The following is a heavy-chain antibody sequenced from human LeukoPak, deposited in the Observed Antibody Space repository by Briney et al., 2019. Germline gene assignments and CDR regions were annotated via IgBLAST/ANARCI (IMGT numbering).Heavy chain of an antibody. J-gene: IGHJ4*02. CDR3: ASWVNYDILTGYYPDY. V-gene: IGHV3-48*03. CDR1: GFTFSSYE. Sequence: VGSLRLSCAASGFTFSSYEMNWVRQAPGKGLEWVSYISSSGSTIYYADSVKGRFTISRDNAKNSLYLQMNSLRAEDTAVYYCASWVNYDILTGYYPDYWGQGTMVTVSS. D-gene: IGHD3-9*01. CDR2: ISSSGSTI.